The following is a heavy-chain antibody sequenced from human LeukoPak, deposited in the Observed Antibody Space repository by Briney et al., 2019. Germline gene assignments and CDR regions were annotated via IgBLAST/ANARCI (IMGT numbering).Heavy chain of an antibody. V-gene: IGHV3-23*01. CDR3: AKELRPNDY. Sequence: GGSLRLSCAASGFALSSCAMSWVRQVPGKGLEWVSSISISGDTYYADSVKGRFTLSRDNSMDTLFLQMDSLRVEDTAVYYCAKELRPNDYWGQGTMVTVSS. J-gene: IGHJ3*01. CDR1: GFALSSCA. D-gene: IGHD3-16*01. CDR2: ISISGDT.